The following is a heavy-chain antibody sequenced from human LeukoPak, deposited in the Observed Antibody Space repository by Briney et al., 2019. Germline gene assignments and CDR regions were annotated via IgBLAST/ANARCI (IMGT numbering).Heavy chain of an antibody. D-gene: IGHD2-2*01. J-gene: IGHJ4*02. Sequence: GGSLRLSCAASGFTFSGYSMNWVRQAPGKGLEWVSSISSSSSYIYYADSLKGRFTISRDNAKNSLYLQMNSLRVEDTAVYYCAGGSSTTTYYLDYWGQGTLVTVSS. CDR3: AGGSSTTTYYLDY. CDR2: ISSSSSYI. CDR1: GFTFSGYS. V-gene: IGHV3-21*01.